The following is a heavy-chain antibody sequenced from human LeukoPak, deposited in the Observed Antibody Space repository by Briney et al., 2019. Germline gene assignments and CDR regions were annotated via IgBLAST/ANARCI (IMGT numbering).Heavy chain of an antibody. CDR1: GDSVSSSSAA. D-gene: IGHD6-25*01. CDR3: TRASGSGSGGMDV. Sequence: SQTLSLTCAISGDSVSSSSAAWSWIRQSPLRGLEWLGRTYYRSKWFYDYAESVKSRVIINPDTSKNQFSLQLTSVTPEDSALYYGTRASGSGSGGMDVWGQGTTVTVS. J-gene: IGHJ6*02. CDR2: TYYRSKWFY. V-gene: IGHV6-1*01.